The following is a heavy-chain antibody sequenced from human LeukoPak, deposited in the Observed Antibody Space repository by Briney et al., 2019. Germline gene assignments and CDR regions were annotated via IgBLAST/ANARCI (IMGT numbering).Heavy chain of an antibody. V-gene: IGHV1-8*01. CDR1: GYTFTSYD. Sequence: ASVKVSCKASGYTFTSYDINWVRQATGQGLEWMGWMNPNSGNTGYAQKFQGRVTMTRNTSISTAYMELSSLRSEDTAVYYCARAGIAAAGSCSDYWAREPWSPSPQ. CDR2: MNPNSGNT. D-gene: IGHD6-13*01. CDR3: ARAGIAAAGSCSDY. J-gene: IGHJ4*02.